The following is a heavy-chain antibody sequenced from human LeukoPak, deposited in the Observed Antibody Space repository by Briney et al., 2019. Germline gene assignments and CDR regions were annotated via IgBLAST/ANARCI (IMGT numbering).Heavy chain of an antibody. V-gene: IGHV4-59*01. D-gene: IGHD5-18*01. CDR2: IYYSGST. Sequence: RASETLSLTCTVSGGSISSYYWSWIRQPPGKGLEWIGYIYYSGSTNYNPSLKSRVTISVDTSKNQFSLKLSSVTAADTAVYYCARGGSGTAREIDYWGQGTLVTVSS. CDR1: GGSISSYY. CDR3: ARGGSGTAREIDY. J-gene: IGHJ4*02.